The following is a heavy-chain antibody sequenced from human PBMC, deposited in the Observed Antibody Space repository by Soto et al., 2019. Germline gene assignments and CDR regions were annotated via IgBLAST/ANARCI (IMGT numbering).Heavy chain of an antibody. D-gene: IGHD2-15*01. CDR1: GFTVSSHA. CDR3: APHVSCSGGSCQYDAFAI. Sequence: EVQVLESGGGLVQPEGSLRLSCEGSGFTVSSHAMTWIRQAPGKGPEWVSTITADGGTYYADSVKGRFAMSRDTSESTLYLQMNSLGAEDTAVYYCAPHVSCSGGSCQYDAFAIRGQGTMVTVSS. CDR2: ITADGGT. J-gene: IGHJ3*02. V-gene: IGHV3-23*01.